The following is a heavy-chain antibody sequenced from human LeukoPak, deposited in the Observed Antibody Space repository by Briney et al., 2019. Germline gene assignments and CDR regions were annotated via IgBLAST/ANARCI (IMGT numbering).Heavy chain of an antibody. CDR2: IWYDGSNK. CDR1: GFTFSSYG. Sequence: PGGSLRLSCAASGFTFSSYGMHWVRQAPGKGLEWVAVIWYDGSNKYYADSVKGRFTISRDNSKNTLYLQMNSLRAEDTAVYYCARETGPFRGYSYGYGYYYYGMDVWGQGTTVTVSS. D-gene: IGHD5-18*01. CDR3: ARETGPFRGYSYGYGYYYYGMDV. J-gene: IGHJ6*02. V-gene: IGHV3-33*01.